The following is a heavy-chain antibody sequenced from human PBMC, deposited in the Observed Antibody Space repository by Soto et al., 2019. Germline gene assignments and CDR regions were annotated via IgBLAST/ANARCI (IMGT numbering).Heavy chain of an antibody. CDR2: TQHRGST. V-gene: IGHV4-39*01. Sequence: SETLSLICTVSGGSLSSGTYHWGWIRQPPGKGLEWIGTTQHRGSTHYNPSLQSRVTISVDTSTNRFSLKLTSVTAADTAIYYCARRFDVNGGWIDPWGQGTLVTVSS. D-gene: IGHD2-8*01. J-gene: IGHJ5*02. CDR3: ARRFDVNGGWIDP. CDR1: GGSLSSGTYH.